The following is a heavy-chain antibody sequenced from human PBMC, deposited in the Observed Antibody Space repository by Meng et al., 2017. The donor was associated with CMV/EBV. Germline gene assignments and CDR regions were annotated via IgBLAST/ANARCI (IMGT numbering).Heavy chain of an antibody. V-gene: IGHV1-69*10. Sequence: SVKVSCKASGGTFSSYAISWVRQAPGQGLEWMGGIIPILGIANYAQKFQGRVTITADKSTSTAYMELSSLRPEDTAVYYCASRKWELLWGVAFDIWGQGTMVTVSS. J-gene: IGHJ3*02. CDR1: GGTFSSYA. CDR3: ASRKWELLWGVAFDI. CDR2: IIPILGIA. D-gene: IGHD1-26*01.